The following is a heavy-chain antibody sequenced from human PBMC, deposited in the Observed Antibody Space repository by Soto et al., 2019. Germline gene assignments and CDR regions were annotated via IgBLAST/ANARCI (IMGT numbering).Heavy chain of an antibody. J-gene: IGHJ4*02. Sequence: QVQLQESGPGLVKPSQTLSLTCTVSGGSIKSGGYCWSWIRQHPGKGLDWIGCISYGGSTSYNPSLKSRVTISVDTSKNQFSPKLTTVTAADTAVYYCSRGILVWGQGALITVSS. V-gene: IGHV4-31*03. CDR2: ISYGGST. CDR1: GGSIKSGGYC. D-gene: IGHD5-18*01. CDR3: SRGILV.